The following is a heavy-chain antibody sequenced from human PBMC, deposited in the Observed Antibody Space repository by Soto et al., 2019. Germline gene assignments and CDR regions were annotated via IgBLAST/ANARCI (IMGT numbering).Heavy chain of an antibody. CDR3: ARELVTVAGTSGMDV. Sequence: QVQLVESGGGVVQPGRSLRLSCAASGFTFSSYAMHWVRQAPGKGLEWVAVISYDGSNKYYADSVKGRFTISRDNSKNTLYLQMNSLRAEDTAVYYCARELVTVAGTSGMDVWGQGTTVTVSS. D-gene: IGHD6-19*01. V-gene: IGHV3-30-3*01. CDR1: GFTFSSYA. J-gene: IGHJ6*02. CDR2: ISYDGSNK.